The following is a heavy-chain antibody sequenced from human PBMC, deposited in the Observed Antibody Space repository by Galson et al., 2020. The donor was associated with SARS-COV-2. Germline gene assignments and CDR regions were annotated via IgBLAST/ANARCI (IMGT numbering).Heavy chain of an antibody. CDR3: ARDRNPISNYVSGFDP. CDR1: GFTFSSYS. CDR2: ISSSSSYI. Sequence: GGSLRLSCAASGFTFSSYSMNWVRQAPGKGLEWVSSISSSSSYIYYADSVKGRFTISRDNAKNSLYLQMNSLRAEDTAVYYCARDRNPISNYVSGFDPWGQGTLVTVSS. D-gene: IGHD4-4*01. V-gene: IGHV3-21*01. J-gene: IGHJ5*02.